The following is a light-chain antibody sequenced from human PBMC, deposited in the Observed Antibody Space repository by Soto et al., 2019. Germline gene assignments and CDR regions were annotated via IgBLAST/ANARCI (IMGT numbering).Light chain of an antibody. CDR2: EVS. Sequence: QSALTQPASVSGSPGQSIAISCTGXXXDVGGYNHVSWYQQHPGKAPKLMIYEVSDRPSGVPNRFSGSKSGSTASLTISGLQAEDEADYYCSSYTSSRAWVFGGGTKLTVL. V-gene: IGLV2-14*01. CDR3: SSYTSSRAWV. J-gene: IGLJ3*02. CDR1: XXDVGGYNH.